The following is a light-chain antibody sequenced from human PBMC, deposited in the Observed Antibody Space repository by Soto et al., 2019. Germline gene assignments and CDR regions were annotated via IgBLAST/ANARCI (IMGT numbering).Light chain of an antibody. CDR2: KAS. CDR3: HQYKNYFLT. J-gene: IGKJ4*01. V-gene: IGKV1-5*03. CDR1: QSISNW. Sequence: DIQMTQSPSTLSASVGDRVTMTCRASQSISNWLAWYQQKPGKAPKLLIYKASSLESGVPSRFSGSGSGTEFTLTISSLQPDDFATYYCHQYKNYFLTFGGGTKVEIK.